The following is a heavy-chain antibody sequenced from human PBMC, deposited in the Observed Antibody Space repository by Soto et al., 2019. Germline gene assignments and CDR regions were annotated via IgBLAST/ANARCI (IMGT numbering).Heavy chain of an antibody. CDR3: ARMKGGGSEYFFDY. J-gene: IGHJ4*02. CDR1: GYTFTRYT. CDR2: INPSGGST. Sequence: QVQLVQSGAEVEKPGASVKVSCKASGYTFTRYTVHWVRQAPGHGLEWMAMINPSGGSTYYVQTFEGRVTLTSDTSTSTVFMELSSLRSEDTAVYYCARMKGGGSEYFFDYWGQGTLVTVSS. V-gene: IGHV1-46*01. D-gene: IGHD2-15*01.